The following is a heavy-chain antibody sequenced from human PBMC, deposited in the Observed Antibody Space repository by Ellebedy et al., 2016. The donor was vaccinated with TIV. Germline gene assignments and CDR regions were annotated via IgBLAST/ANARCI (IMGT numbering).Heavy chain of an antibody. Sequence: GSLRLXXSVSGVSITRYYWSWIRQSPGRRLEWIGYIFHTGIIKYNPSLKNRVTISIDASKNHFSLNLTSTTAADTAVYYCASLRDWGQGTLVTVSS. CDR3: ASLRD. V-gene: IGHV4-59*01. CDR1: GVSITRYY. J-gene: IGHJ4*02. CDR2: IFHTGII.